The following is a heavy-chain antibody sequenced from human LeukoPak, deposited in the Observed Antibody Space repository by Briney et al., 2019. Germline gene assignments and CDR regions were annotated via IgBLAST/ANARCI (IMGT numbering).Heavy chain of an antibody. D-gene: IGHD2-2*01. V-gene: IGHV3-48*04. CDR2: ISITGDTT. Sequence: GGSLRLSCAASGFALTGFNVNWVRQAPGTGLEWVSHISITGDTTHYGDSVKSSITISTDHDKHSLFLQTDSLRAEDTAVYYCARMPTLNNQLTYSSWDAFDVWGQGTVVTVSS. CDR3: ARMPTLNNQLTYSSWDAFDV. J-gene: IGHJ3*01. CDR1: GFALTGFN.